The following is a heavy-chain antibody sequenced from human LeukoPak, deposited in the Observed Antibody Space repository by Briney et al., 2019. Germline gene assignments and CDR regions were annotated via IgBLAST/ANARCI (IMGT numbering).Heavy chain of an antibody. CDR1: GGSISSYY. D-gene: IGHD6-13*01. V-gene: IGHV4-59*08. CDR2: IYYSGST. J-gene: IGHJ5*02. Sequence: SETLSLTCTVSGGSISSYYWSWIRQPPGKGLEWIGYIYYSGSTNYNPSLKSRVTISVDTSKNQFSLKLSSVTAADTAVYYCARTGYSSSWIPINWFDPWGQGTLVTVSS. CDR3: ARTGYSSSWIPINWFDP.